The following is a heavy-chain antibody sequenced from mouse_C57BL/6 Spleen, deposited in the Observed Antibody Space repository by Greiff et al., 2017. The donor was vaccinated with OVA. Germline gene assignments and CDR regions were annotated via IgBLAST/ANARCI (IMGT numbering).Heavy chain of an antibody. Sequence: VQLQQSGAELVRPGASVTLSCKASGYTFTDYEMHWVKQTPVHGLEWIGAIDPETGGTAYNQKFKGKALLTADKSSSTAYMELRSLTAEDAAVYYCTRGGYYGSSSHWYFDVWGTGTTVTVSS. D-gene: IGHD1-1*01. CDR3: TRGGYYGSSSHWYFDV. J-gene: IGHJ1*03. V-gene: IGHV1-15*01. CDR1: GYTFTDYE. CDR2: IDPETGGT.